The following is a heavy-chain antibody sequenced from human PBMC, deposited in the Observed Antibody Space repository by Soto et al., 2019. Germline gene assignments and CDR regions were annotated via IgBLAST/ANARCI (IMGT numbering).Heavy chain of an antibody. J-gene: IGHJ4*02. Sequence: WWSLRLSCVASVFTFSDYGLNWVRQAPGKGLEWVSTINYSGDSTYYADSVKGRFTVSRDNSKNTLYLQMNSLRVQDTAVYYCARDPSSGSADYWGQGTLVTVSS. D-gene: IGHD3-10*01. CDR3: ARDPSSGSADY. CDR2: INYSGDST. CDR1: VFTFSDYG. V-gene: IGHV3-23*01.